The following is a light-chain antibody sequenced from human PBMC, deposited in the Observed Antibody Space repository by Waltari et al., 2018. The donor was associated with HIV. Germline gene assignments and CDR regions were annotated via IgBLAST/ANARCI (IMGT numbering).Light chain of an antibody. CDR3: SSYTSSNTLPYV. Sequence: QSALTQPASVSGSPGQSITLSCTEPSTSVGGYNYFYWYQQHPGKAPKLMIYDVSNRPSGVSNRFSGSKSGNTASLTISGLQAEDEADYYCSSYTSSNTLPYVFGTGTKVTVL. V-gene: IGLV2-14*03. CDR2: DVS. J-gene: IGLJ1*01. CDR1: STSVGGYNY.